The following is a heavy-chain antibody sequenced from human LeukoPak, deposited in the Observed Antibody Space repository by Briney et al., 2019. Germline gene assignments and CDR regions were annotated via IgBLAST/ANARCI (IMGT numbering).Heavy chain of an antibody. J-gene: IGHJ3*02. CDR3: ASLLRSETEAAFDI. D-gene: IGHD3-3*01. CDR1: GGSISSYY. Sequence: PSETLSLTCTVSGGSISSYYWSWIRQPPGKGLEWIGYIYYSGSTNYNPSLKSRVTISVDTSKNQFSLKLSSVTAADTAGYYCASLLRSETEAAFDIWGQGTMVTVSS. V-gene: IGHV4-59*01. CDR2: IYYSGST.